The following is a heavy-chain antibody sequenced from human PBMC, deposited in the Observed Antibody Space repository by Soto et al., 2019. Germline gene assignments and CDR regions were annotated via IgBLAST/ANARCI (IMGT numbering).Heavy chain of an antibody. CDR2: INPSGGNT. J-gene: IGHJ5*01. D-gene: IGHD2-8*01. CDR1: GYTFTTYY. CDR3: ARDLSILYVSGLNWFDF. Sequence: ASVKVSCKASGYTFTTYYIHWVRQAPGQGLEWMGIINPSGGNTSYAEKFQGRVTMTRDTSTSTVYMDLSSLRSEDTAVYYCARDLSILYVSGLNWFDFWGQRTLVTV. V-gene: IGHV1-46*01.